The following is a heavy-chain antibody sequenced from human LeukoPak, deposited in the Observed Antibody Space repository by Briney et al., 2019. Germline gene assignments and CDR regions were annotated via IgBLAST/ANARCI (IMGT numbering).Heavy chain of an antibody. J-gene: IGHJ4*02. D-gene: IGHD5-18*01. CDR3: AKEIAYTAIDPYYFAS. Sequence: GGSLTLPCGPSGHTYSRYAKSWPRQSTGGALEWVSSFCGSGGSTYYADSVKGRFTISTDNSKNTLYLQMNSLRAEGTAVYNSAKEIAYTAIDPYYFASWGQGTLVTVSS. CDR1: GHTYSRYA. V-gene: IGHV3-23*01. CDR2: FCGSGGST.